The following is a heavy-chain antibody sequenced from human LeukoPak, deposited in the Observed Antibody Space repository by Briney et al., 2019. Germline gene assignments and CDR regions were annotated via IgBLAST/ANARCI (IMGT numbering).Heavy chain of an antibody. CDR1: DYTFTSYG. CDR3: AREDIVVVPAANHYYYYGMDV. D-gene: IGHD2-2*01. Sequence: ASVKVSCKASDYTFTSYGISWVRQAPGQGLEWVGWISAYNGNTNYAQKFQGRVTMTRDTSISTAYMELSRLRSDDTDVYYCAREDIVVVPAANHYYYYGMDVWGQGTTVTVSS. CDR2: ISAYNGNT. V-gene: IGHV1-18*01. J-gene: IGHJ6*02.